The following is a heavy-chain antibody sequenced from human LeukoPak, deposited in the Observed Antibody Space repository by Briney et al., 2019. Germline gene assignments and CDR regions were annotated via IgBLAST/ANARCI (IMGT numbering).Heavy chain of an antibody. D-gene: IGHD3-10*01. Sequence: SETLSLTCTVSGGSISSYYWGWIRQPPWKGLEWIGNIYRTGSTYYNPSLTSRVTISIDTSKNQFSLKLSSVTAADTAVYYCARDLSITMIRGVTFDYWGQGALVTVSS. CDR3: ARDLSITMIRGVTFDY. J-gene: IGHJ4*02. CDR1: GGSISSYY. CDR2: IYRTGST. V-gene: IGHV4-59*08.